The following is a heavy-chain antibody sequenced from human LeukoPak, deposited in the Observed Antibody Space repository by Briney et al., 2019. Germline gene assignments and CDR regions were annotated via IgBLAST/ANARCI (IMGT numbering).Heavy chain of an antibody. D-gene: IGHD3-22*01. CDR1: GGSISSSSYF. J-gene: IGHJ1*01. CDR2: FSYSGST. CDR3: AGSYYSDSSGYYLLGYFQH. Sequence: SETLSLTCTVSGGSISSSSYFWGWIRQPPGKGLEWIGSFSYSGSTYYSPSLMSRVTTSVDTSRNQFSLKLSSVTAADTAVYYCAGSYYSDSSGYYLLGYFQHWGQGTLVTVSS. V-gene: IGHV4-39*01.